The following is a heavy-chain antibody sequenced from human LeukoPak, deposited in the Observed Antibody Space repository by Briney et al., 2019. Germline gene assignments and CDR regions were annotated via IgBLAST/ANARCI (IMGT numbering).Heavy chain of an antibody. V-gene: IGHV3-48*03. CDR1: GFTFSSYE. CDR3: SRDLGDCSGGSCYLPDAFDI. J-gene: IGHJ3*02. D-gene: IGHD2-15*01. Sequence: GGSLRLSCAASGFTFSSYEMNWVRQAPGKGLEWFSYISSSGSTIYHADSVKGRFTISRDNAKNSLYLQMNSLRAEDTAVYYCSRDLGDCSGGSCYLPDAFDIWGQGTMVTVSS. CDR2: ISSSGSTI.